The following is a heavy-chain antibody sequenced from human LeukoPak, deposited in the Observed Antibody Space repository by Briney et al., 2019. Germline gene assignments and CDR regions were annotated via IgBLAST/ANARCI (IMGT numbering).Heavy chain of an antibody. CDR2: ISSSSSTI. Sequence: GGSLRLSCAASGFTFSSYSMNWVRQAPGKGLEWVSYISSSSSTIYYADSVKGRFTISRDNSENTLDLQMNSLRAEDTAVYYCARDQRSSYFDLWGRGTLVTVSS. V-gene: IGHV3-48*01. D-gene: IGHD1-26*01. CDR3: ARDQRSSYFDL. J-gene: IGHJ2*01. CDR1: GFTFSSYS.